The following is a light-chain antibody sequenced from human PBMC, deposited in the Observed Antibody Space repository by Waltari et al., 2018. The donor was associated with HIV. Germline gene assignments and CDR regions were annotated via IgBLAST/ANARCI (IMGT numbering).Light chain of an antibody. CDR3: LRCYGGRLPYWV. CDR1: TGAVGTSSY. Sequence: VVTQAASLTVSPGGTVTLNSASSTGAVGTSSYPSWFPPRPGQAPRPLIFNSNTRHSWATEHYAGSLLGDKAALTLSPVQPEDEADYYCLRCYGGRLPYWVFGGGTKLTVL. CDR2: NSN. V-gene: IGLV7-43*01. J-gene: IGLJ3*02.